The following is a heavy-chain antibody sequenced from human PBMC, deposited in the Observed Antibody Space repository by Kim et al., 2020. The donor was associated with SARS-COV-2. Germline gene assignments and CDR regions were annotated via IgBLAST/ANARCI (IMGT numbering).Heavy chain of an antibody. CDR1: GGSISNYY. J-gene: IGHJ4*01. CDR3: ARPRVGPGHDRSDYFDS. Sequence: SETLSLTCTVSGGSISNYYWSWIRQPPGKGLEWIAYISYSGSPTYKPSLHSRVTISIDTSKNQFSLRLSSVTAAATAAYYCARPRVGPGHDRSDYFDSWG. CDR2: ISYSGSP. D-gene: IGHD5-12*01. V-gene: IGHV4-59*08.